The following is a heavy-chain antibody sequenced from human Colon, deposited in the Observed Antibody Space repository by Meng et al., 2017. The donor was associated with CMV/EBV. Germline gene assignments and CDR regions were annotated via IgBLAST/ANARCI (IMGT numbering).Heavy chain of an antibody. CDR1: GFTFSSRA. CDR2: IYGNGATI. Sequence: GESLKISCAASGFTFSSRAMNWVRQAPGKGLEWVSLIYGNGATIYYADSVKGRFTISRDNSKNTLYLHMSSLRAEDTAVYYCAKDSQQQLVLTLYYYYGMDVWGQGTTVTVSS. D-gene: IGHD6-13*01. J-gene: IGHJ6*02. V-gene: IGHV3-23*03. CDR3: AKDSQQQLVLTLYYYYGMDV.